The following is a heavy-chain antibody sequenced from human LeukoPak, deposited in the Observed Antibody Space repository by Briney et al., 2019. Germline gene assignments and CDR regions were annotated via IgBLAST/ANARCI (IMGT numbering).Heavy chain of an antibody. V-gene: IGHV4-38-2*02. D-gene: IGHD3-10*02. CDR1: GYSISSGYY. CDR3: ARTYVTQFDY. J-gene: IGHJ4*02. CDR2: IYHSGST. Sequence: PSETLSLTCTVPGYSISSGYYWGWIRQPPGKGLEWIGSIYHSGSTYYNPSLKSRVTISVDTSKNQFSLKLSSVTAADTAVYYCARTYVTQFDYWGQGTLVTVSS.